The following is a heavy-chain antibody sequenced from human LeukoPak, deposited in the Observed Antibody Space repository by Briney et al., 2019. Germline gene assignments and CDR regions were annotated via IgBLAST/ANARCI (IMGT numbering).Heavy chain of an antibody. CDR3: AREVGPPSGYCDY. CDR2: ISSSGSYI. CDR1: GFTFSSYA. V-gene: IGHV3-21*01. J-gene: IGHJ4*02. D-gene: IGHD3-3*01. Sequence: PGGSLRLSCAASGFTFSSYAMNWVRQAPGKGLEWVSSISSSGSYIYYADSVKGRFTISRDNAKNSLYLQMNSLRAEDTAVYYCAREVGPPSGYCDYWGQGTLVTVSS.